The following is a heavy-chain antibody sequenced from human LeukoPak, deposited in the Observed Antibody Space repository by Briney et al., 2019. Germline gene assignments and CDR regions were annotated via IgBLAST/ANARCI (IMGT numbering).Heavy chain of an antibody. CDR2: IYYSGST. D-gene: IGHD1-26*01. J-gene: IGHJ4*02. V-gene: IGHV4-39*01. Sequence: SETLSLTCSVSGGSISSHYWSWIRQPPGKGLEWIGTIYYSGSTYYNPSLKSRVTISVDTSKNQFSLKLSSVTAADTAVYYCARQGSGNYLSPVNYWGQGTLVTVSS. CDR3: ARQGSGNYLSPVNY. CDR1: GGSISSHY.